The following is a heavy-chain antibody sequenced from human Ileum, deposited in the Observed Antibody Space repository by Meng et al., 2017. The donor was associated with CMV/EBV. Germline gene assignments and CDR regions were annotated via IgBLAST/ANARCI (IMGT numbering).Heavy chain of an antibody. V-gene: IGHV1-8*01. CDR3: ARVGDVGATLD. Sequence: SVTVSCKASGYTFTRYDINWVRQATGPGLEWMGWMNPNSGNTGYAQKFQGRVTMTRNTSISTAYMELSSLRSEDTAVDDCARVGDVGATLDWGQGTLVTVSS. CDR2: MNPNSGNT. CDR1: GYTFTRYD. J-gene: IGHJ4*02. D-gene: IGHD1-26*01.